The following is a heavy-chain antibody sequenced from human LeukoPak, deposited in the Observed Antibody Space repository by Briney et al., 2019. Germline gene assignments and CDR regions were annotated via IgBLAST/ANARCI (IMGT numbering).Heavy chain of an antibody. CDR3: ARILSRSSYDTMDV. J-gene: IGHJ6*02. Sequence: KSGGSLRLSCAASGFTFSSYSMNWVRQAPGKGLEWVSSISSSSSYIYYADSVKGRFTISRDNAKNSLYLQMNSLRAEDTAVYYCARILSRSSYDTMDVWGQGTTVTVSS. CDR1: GFTFSSYS. V-gene: IGHV3-21*01. D-gene: IGHD3-10*01. CDR2: ISSSSSYI.